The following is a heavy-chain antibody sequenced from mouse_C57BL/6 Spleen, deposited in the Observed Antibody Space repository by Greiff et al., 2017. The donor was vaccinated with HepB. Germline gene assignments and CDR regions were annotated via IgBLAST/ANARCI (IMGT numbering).Heavy chain of an antibody. Sequence: VQLVESGPGLVQPSQSLSITCTASGFSFTSYGVHWVRQSPGKGLEWLGVICSGGSTDYYADFITRLSISNDNTKSQVFFKMNSLQADDTAIYYCARHYFGSNYAFAYWGQGTLVTVSA. J-gene: IGHJ3*01. D-gene: IGHD1-1*01. CDR1: GFSFTSYG. V-gene: IGHV2-2*01. CDR3: ARHYFGSNYAFAY. CDR2: ICSGGST.